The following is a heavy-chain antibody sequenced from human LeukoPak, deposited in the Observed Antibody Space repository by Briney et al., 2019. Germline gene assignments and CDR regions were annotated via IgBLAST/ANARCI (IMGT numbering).Heavy chain of an antibody. V-gene: IGHV1-69*13. CDR2: IIPIFGTA. Sequence: ASVKVSCKASGGTFSSYAISWVRQAPGQGLEWMGGIIPIFGTANYAQKFQGRVTITADESTSTAYMELSSLRSEDTAVYYCARNVYYDILTGGPNWFDPWGQGTLVTVSS. D-gene: IGHD3-9*01. CDR1: GGTFSSYA. J-gene: IGHJ5*02. CDR3: ARNVYYDILTGGPNWFDP.